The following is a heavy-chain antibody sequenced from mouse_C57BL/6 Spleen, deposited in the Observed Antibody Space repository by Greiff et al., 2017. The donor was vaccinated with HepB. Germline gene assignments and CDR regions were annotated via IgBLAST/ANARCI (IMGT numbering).Heavy chain of an antibody. D-gene: IGHD4-1*01. CDR3: AREALTGAWFAY. J-gene: IGHJ3*01. Sequence: EVKLVESGGDLVKPGGSLKLSCAASGFTFSSYGMSWVRQTPDKRLEWVATISSGGSYTYYPDSVKGRFTISRDNAKNTLYLQMSSLKSEDTAMYYCAREALTGAWFAYWGQGTLVTVSA. CDR2: ISSGGSYT. CDR1: GFTFSSYG. V-gene: IGHV5-6*01.